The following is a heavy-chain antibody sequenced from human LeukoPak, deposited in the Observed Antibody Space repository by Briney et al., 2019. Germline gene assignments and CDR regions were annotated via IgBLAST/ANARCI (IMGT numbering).Heavy chain of an antibody. Sequence: SVNVSCKASGGTFSSYAISWVRQAPGQGLEWMGGIIPIFGAANYAQKFQGRVTITADESTSTAYMELSRLRSEDTAVYYCARGPDCSSTSCYPPYYYGMDVWGKGTTVTVSS. J-gene: IGHJ6*04. CDR1: GGTFSSYA. CDR2: IIPIFGAA. CDR3: ARGPDCSSTSCYPPYYYGMDV. D-gene: IGHD2-2*01. V-gene: IGHV1-69*13.